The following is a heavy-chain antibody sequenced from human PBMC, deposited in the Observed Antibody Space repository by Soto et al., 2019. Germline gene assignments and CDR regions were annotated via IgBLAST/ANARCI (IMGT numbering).Heavy chain of an antibody. J-gene: IGHJ4*02. CDR3: ANRRYSYGVVIY. D-gene: IGHD5-18*01. CDR2: IIPMLGIA. V-gene: IGHV1-69*02. Sequence: QVQLVQSGAEVKKPGSSVKVSCKASGGTFSSYTFSWVRQAPGQGLEWMGRIIPMLGIANYAQKFQGRVTITPEKSTSTAYMELSSLLSEDTAVYYCANRRYSYGVVIYWGQGTLVTVSS. CDR1: GGTFSSYT.